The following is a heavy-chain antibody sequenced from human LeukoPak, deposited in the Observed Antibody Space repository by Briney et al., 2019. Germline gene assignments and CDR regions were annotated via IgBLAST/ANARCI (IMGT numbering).Heavy chain of an antibody. CDR3: ARKRGTYLNY. CDR1: GCSFDSYE. Sequence: GGSPRLSCAASGCSFDSYEMNWVCQAPGKRPEWVSYIRSGGFTIYYADSVKGRFTVSRDNAKNSMYLQMNSLRAEDTAVYYCARKRGTYLNYWGQGTLVTVSS. D-gene: IGHD5-24*01. V-gene: IGHV3-48*03. J-gene: IGHJ4*02. CDR2: IRSGGFTI.